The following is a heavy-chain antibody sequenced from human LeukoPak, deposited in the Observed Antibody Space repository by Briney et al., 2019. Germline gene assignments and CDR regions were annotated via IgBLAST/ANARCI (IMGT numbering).Heavy chain of an antibody. CDR1: GYTFTNYG. D-gene: IGHD3-22*01. J-gene: IGHJ4*02. Sequence: ASVKVSCKASGYTFTNYGVSWIRQAPGQGLEWMAWISGYNGNTSFAQKFQGRVAVTTDTSTSTAYMDLRSLRSDDTAVYYCARGGEAEYYYDSSGYYDYWGQGTLVTVSS. V-gene: IGHV1-18*01. CDR2: ISGYNGNT. CDR3: ARGGEAEYYYDSSGYYDY.